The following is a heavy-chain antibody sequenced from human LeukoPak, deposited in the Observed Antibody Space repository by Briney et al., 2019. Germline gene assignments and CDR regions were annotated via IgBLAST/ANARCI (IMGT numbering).Heavy chain of an antibody. CDR3: ARDAFSRISIFGVVSDAFDI. V-gene: IGHV3-7*01. CDR2: IKQDGSEK. J-gene: IGHJ3*02. Sequence: GGSLRLSCAASGFTFSTYWMTWVRQAPGKGLEWVANIKQDGSEKYSVDSVKGRFTISRDNAKNSLYLQMNSLRAEDTAVYYCARDAFSRISIFGVVSDAFDIWGQGTMVTVSS. D-gene: IGHD3-3*01. CDR1: GFTFSTYW.